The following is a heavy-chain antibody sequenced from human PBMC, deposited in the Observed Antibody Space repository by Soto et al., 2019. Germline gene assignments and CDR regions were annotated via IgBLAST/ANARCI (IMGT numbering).Heavy chain of an antibody. CDR3: ASSPLYYYDSSGYYYPWFDP. CDR1: GGTFSSYA. J-gene: IGHJ5*02. D-gene: IGHD3-22*01. CDR2: IIPIFGTA. V-gene: IGHV1-69*13. Sequence: SVKVSCKASGGTFSSYAISWVRQAPGQGLELMGGIIPIFGTANYAQKFQGRVTITADESTSTAYMELSSLRSEDTAVYYCASSPLYYYDSSGYYYPWFDPWGQGTLVTVSS.